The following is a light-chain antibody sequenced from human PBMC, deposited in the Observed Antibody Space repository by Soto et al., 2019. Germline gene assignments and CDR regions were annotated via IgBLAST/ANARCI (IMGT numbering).Light chain of an antibody. J-gene: IGKJ1*01. CDR3: QQYNLYWT. Sequence: DIQMTQSPSTLSASVGDRITITCRASQTIYNWLAWYQQKPGKAPKLLIYDVSVLETGVPSRFSGSRSGTEFTLTISGLQPDDFATYYCQQYNLYWTVGQGTKVDSK. V-gene: IGKV1-5*01. CDR1: QTIYNW. CDR2: DVS.